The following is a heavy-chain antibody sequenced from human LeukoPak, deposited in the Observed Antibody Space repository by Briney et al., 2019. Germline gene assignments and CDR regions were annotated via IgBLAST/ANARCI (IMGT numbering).Heavy chain of an antibody. CDR2: IIPIFGTA. CDR1: GGTFSSYA. CDR3: ARGKQLWLPYYFDY. Sequence: SVKVSCKASGGTFSSYAISWVRQAPGQGLEWMGGIIPIFGTANYAQKFQGRVTITADKSTSTAYMELSSLRSEDTAVYYCARGKQLWLPYYFDYWGQGALVTVSS. D-gene: IGHD5-18*01. V-gene: IGHV1-69*06. J-gene: IGHJ4*02.